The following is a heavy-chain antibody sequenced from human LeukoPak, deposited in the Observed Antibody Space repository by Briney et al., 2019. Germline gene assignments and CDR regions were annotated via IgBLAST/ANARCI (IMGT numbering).Heavy chain of an antibody. CDR2: INSDGSST. CDR1: GFTFSSYW. CDR3: ARGGLYYYGSSGPRGDY. V-gene: IGHV3-74*01. Sequence: PGGSLRLSCAASGFTFSSYWMHWVRQAPGKGLVWVSRINSDGSSTSYADSVKGRFTISRDNAKNTLYLQMNSLRAEDTAVYYCARGGLYYYGSSGPRGDYWGQGTLVTVSS. J-gene: IGHJ4*02. D-gene: IGHD3-22*01.